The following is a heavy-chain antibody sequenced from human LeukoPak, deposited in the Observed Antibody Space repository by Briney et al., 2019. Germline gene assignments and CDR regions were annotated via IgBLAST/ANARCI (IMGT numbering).Heavy chain of an antibody. CDR3: AKGGLRAFDI. V-gene: IGHV3-30*02. J-gene: IGHJ3*02. CDR2: IRYVVTNK. Sequence: GGSLRLSCAASGFTFSRYGMHWVRQAPGKGRDCVAFIRYVVTNKYCVVSVKARFTLSRDNSNNTLYLQMNSLRAEDTAVYYCAKGGLRAFDIWGQGTMVTVSS. CDR1: GFTFSRYG.